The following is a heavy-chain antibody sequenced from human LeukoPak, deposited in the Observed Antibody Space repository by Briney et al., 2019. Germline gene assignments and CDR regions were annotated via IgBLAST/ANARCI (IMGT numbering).Heavy chain of an antibody. CDR3: ARDSGYSTSTTYY. V-gene: IGHV3-74*01. CDR1: GFTFSSSW. D-gene: IGHD6-13*01. J-gene: IGHJ4*02. CDR2: ISSDGSGT. Sequence: GGSLRLSCADSGFTFSSSWMHWVRQAPGKGLVWVSRISSDGSGTSYADSVKGRFTISRDNAKYMLYLQMNSLRAEGTAVYYCARDSGYSTSTTYYWGQGTLVTVSS.